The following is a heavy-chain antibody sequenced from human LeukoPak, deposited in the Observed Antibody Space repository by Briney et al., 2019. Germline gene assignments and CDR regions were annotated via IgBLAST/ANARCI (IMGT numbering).Heavy chain of an antibody. CDR3: ALVVPAAIFPFDY. CDR1: GSSISSSLYY. D-gene: IGHD2-2*01. J-gene: IGHJ4*02. V-gene: IGHV4-39*01. CDR2: IYYSGST. Sequence: SETLSLTCSVSGSSISSSLYYWGWIRQPPGKGLEWIGSIYYSGSTYYNPSLKSRVTISVDTSKNQLSLKLSSVTAADTAVYYCALVVPAAIFPFDYWGQGTLVTVSS.